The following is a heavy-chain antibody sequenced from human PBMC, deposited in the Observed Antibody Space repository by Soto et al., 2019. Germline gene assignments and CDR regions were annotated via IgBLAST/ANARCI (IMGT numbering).Heavy chain of an antibody. CDR2: ISAYNGNT. J-gene: IGHJ6*02. CDR3: ARIADCIITPSFSPRRSHRGGYYYYYGMDV. Sequence: ASVKVSCKASGYTFSNYGITWVRQAPGQGLEWMGWISAYNGNTHFAQKFQGRVTMTTDTPTTTAFMELRSLRSDDTAVYYCARIADCIITPSFSPRRSHRGGYYYYYGMDVGGPGTTATAPS. CDR1: GYTFSNYG. V-gene: IGHV1-18*01. D-gene: IGHD2-2*01.